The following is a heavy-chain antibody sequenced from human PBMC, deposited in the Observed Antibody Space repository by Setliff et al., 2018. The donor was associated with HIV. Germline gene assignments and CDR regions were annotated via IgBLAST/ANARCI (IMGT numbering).Heavy chain of an antibody. CDR1: GASISSHNYY. CDR3: TIPASSLAPN. Sequence: ETLSLTCTVSGASISSHNYYWGWIRQSPGKGLEWIASIRSSGDTYYNPSLQSRVIISVDTSNNQISLKLTSVTAADTAVYYCTIPASSLAPNWGRGTQVTVS. V-gene: IGHV4-39*01. CDR2: IRSSGDT. J-gene: IGHJ4*02.